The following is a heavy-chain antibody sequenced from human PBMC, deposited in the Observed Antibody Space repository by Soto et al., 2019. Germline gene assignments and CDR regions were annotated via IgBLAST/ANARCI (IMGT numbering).Heavy chain of an antibody. CDR1: NASITSSGYY. J-gene: IGHJ4*02. CDR2: IYHSGST. CDR3: ARMSGTYYVPDY. Sequence: QVQLQESGPRLVEASQTLSLTCTVSNASITSSGYYWSWVRQPPGKRLEWIGYIYHSGSTFYSPSLHSRLAMSVDTSENQFSLTLRSVTAADTAVYHCARMSGTYYVPDYWGQGTLVTVSS. D-gene: IGHD1-26*01. V-gene: IGHV4-31*03.